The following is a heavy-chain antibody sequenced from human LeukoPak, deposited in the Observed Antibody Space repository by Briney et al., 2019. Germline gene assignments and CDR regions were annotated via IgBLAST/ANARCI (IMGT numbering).Heavy chain of an antibody. Sequence: GGSLRLSCAASGFTFSSYAMSWVRQAPGKWLECVSLISGSGASTYYADSVKGRFSISRDNSKNTLYLQINSLRADDTAVYYCARNRGVAAAGRGYYFDYWGQGTLVTVSS. J-gene: IGHJ4*02. CDR3: ARNRGVAAAGRGYYFDY. CDR1: GFTFSSYA. CDR2: ISGSGAST. D-gene: IGHD6-13*01. V-gene: IGHV3-23*01.